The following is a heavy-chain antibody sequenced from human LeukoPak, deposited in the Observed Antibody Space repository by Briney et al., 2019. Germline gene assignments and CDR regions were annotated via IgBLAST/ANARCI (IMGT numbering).Heavy chain of an antibody. D-gene: IGHD3-10*01. J-gene: IGHJ3*02. CDR1: GGSISSGSYY. V-gene: IGHV4-61*02. CDR2: IYTSGST. CDR3: VRAFVFPDAFDI. Sequence: SETLSLTCTVSGGSISSGSYYWSWIRQPAGKGLEWIGRIYTSGSTNYNPSLKSRVTISVDTSKNQFSLKLSSVTAAVTAVYYCVRAFVFPDAFDIWGQGTMVTVSS.